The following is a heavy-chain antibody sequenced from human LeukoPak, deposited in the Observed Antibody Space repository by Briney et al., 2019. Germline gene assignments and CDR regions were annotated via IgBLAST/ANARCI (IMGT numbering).Heavy chain of an antibody. D-gene: IGHD3-3*01. CDR1: GGSISSYY. Sequence: PSETLSLTCTVSGGSISSYYWSWIRQPPGKGLEWIGYIYTSGSTNYNPSLKSRVTISVDTSKNQCSLKLCSVTAADAAVYYCARQVTLYDFWSGYYLQRFDPWGQGTLVTVSS. V-gene: IGHV4-4*09. CDR2: IYTSGST. J-gene: IGHJ5*02. CDR3: ARQVTLYDFWSGYYLQRFDP.